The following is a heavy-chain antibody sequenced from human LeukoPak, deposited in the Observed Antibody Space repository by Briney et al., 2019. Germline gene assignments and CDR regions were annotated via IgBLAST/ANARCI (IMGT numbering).Heavy chain of an antibody. V-gene: IGHV4-4*07. CDR1: GDSIGSYY. J-gene: IGHJ4*02. CDR3: ARGSIVATRFDY. CDR2: IYSSGTT. Sequence: SETLSLTCTVSGDSIGSYYWSWIRQSAGKGLEWIGRIYSSGTTVYNPSLKSRVTISVDTSKNQFSLKLSSVTAADTAVYYCARGSIVATRFDYWGQGTLVTVSS. D-gene: IGHD5-12*01.